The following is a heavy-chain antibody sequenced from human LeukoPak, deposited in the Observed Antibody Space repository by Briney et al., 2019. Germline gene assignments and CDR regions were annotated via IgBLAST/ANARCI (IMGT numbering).Heavy chain of an antibody. CDR1: GFTFSSYS. D-gene: IGHD6-13*01. V-gene: IGHV3-21*01. Sequence: GGSLRLSCAASGFTFSSYSMNWVRQAPGKGLEWVSSISSSSSYIYYADSVKGRFTISRDNAKNSLYLQMNSLRAEDTAVYYCARDQEWQQLNYYFDYWGQGTLVTVSS. J-gene: IGHJ4*02. CDR3: ARDQEWQQLNYYFDY. CDR2: ISSSSSYI.